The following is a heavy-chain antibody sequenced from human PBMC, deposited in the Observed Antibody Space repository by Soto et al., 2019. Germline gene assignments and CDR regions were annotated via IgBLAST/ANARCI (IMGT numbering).Heavy chain of an antibody. CDR2: INHSGST. Sequence: QVQLQQWGAGLLKPSETLSLTCTVYGGSFSAYYWSWIRQPPGKGLEWIGEINHSGSTNYNPSLKCRVTISVDTSKNEFTLKLSSVTAADTAVYYCARMSSTWYGSLDYWGQGTLVTVSS. J-gene: IGHJ4*02. D-gene: IGHD6-13*01. CDR1: GGSFSAYY. V-gene: IGHV4-34*01. CDR3: ARMSSTWYGSLDY.